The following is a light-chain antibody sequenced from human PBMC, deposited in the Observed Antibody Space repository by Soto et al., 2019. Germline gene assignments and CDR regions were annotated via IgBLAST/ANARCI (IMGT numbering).Light chain of an antibody. CDR3: QHYGSSLSIT. J-gene: IGKJ5*01. CDR1: QSVSSNY. CDR2: GAS. Sequence: ESVLTQSPGSLSLSPGERATLSCRASQSVSSNYLAWYQNKPGQAPRLLIYGASSRATGIPDRFSGSGSGTDFTLTISRLEPEDFAVYYCQHYGSSLSITFGQGTRLEIK. V-gene: IGKV3-20*01.